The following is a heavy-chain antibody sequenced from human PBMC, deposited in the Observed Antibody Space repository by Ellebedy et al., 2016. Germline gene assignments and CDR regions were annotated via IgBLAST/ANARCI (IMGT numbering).Heavy chain of an antibody. Sequence: ESLKISCAASGFTFSSYWMSWVRQAPGKGLEWIGYFYDSETTNYNPSLKGRLTISVDTSKNQFSLKLTSVTAADTAVYYCARGQSSFHYWGQGTLVTVSS. D-gene: IGHD5-24*01. CDR1: GFTFSSYW. J-gene: IGHJ4*02. CDR3: ARGQSSFHY. CDR2: FYDSETT. V-gene: IGHV4-59*12.